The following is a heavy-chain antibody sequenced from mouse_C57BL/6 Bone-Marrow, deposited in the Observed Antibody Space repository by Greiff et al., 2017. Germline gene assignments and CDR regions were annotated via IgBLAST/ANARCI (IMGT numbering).Heavy chain of an antibody. CDR2: IYPRSGNT. Sequence: QVQLKQSGAELARPGASVKLSCKASGYTFTSYGISWVKQRTGQGLEWIGEIYPRSGNTYYNEKFKGKATLTADKSSSTAYMELRSLTSEDSAVYFCAREGAQALFAYWGQGTLVTVSA. CDR1: GYTFTSYG. J-gene: IGHJ3*01. V-gene: IGHV1-81*01. CDR3: AREGAQALFAY. D-gene: IGHD3-2*02.